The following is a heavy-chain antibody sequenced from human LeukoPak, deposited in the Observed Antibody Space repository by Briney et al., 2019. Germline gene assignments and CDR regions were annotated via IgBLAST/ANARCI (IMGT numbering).Heavy chain of an antibody. J-gene: IGHJ5*02. V-gene: IGHV3-30*02. CDR1: GFTFSSYG. D-gene: IGHD1-26*01. CDR2: IRYNGSNK. CDR3: AKSSRWERPPWEKPYNWFDP. Sequence: PGGSLRLSCAASGFTFSSYGMHWVRQAPGKGLEWVAFIRYNGSNKYYADSVKGRFTISRDNSKNTLYLQMNSLRAEDTAVYYCAKSSRWERPPWEKPYNWFDPWGQGTLVTVSS.